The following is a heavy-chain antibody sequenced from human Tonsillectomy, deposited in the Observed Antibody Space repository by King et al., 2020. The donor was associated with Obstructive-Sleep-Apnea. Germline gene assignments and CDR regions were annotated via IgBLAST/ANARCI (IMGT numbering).Heavy chain of an antibody. D-gene: IGHD6-13*01. V-gene: IGHV3-7*01. CDR2: LNQDGREK. Sequence: VQLVESGGDLVQPGGSLRLSCAASGFTFSDYWMSWVRQAPGKGLEWVATLNQDGREKFSLDSVKGRFTISRDNAKKSLYLQMNSLRAADTAVYFWAGLAAIGNPLFDSWGQGTLVTVSS. J-gene: IGHJ4*02. CDR3: AGLAAIGNPLFDS. CDR1: GFTFSDYW.